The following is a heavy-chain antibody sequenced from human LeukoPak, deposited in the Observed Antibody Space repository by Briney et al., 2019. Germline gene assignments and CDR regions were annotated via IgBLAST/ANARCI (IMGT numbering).Heavy chain of an antibody. CDR2: FRGSGGST. J-gene: IGHJ4*02. CDR3: AKETYYYDSSGYLFDY. Sequence: GFLRLFCAASGFTFWSYGMGWGRQAPGKGLEWGSGFRGSGGSTYYADSVKGRFTISRDNSKNTLYLQMNSLRAEDTAVYYCAKETYYYDSSGYLFDYWGQGTLVTVSS. V-gene: IGHV3-23*01. CDR1: GFTFWSYG. D-gene: IGHD3-22*01.